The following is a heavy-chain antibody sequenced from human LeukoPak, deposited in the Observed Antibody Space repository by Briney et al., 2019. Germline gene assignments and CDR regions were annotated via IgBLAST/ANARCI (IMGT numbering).Heavy chain of an antibody. CDR2: IYNSGST. CDR3: ASLGGTYDF. V-gene: IGHV4-59*08. J-gene: IGHJ4*02. CDR1: GGSISSYF. Sequence: SETLSLTCTVSGGSISSYFWSWIRQPPGKGLEWIGYIYNSGSTKYNPSLQSRVSISVHASKSQVSLKLSSVTAADTAVYYCASLGGTYDFWGQGTLVTVSS. D-gene: IGHD1-26*01.